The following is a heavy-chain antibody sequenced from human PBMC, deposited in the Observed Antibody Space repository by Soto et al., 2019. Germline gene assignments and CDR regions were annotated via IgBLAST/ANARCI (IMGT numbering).Heavy chain of an antibody. CDR1: DGSIRSSSYY. CDR3: ARRYGGNLDY. Sequence: SETLSLTSTVSDGSIRSSSYYWGWIRQPPGKGLEWIGSIFYSGSTYYNPSLKSRVTISVDTSKNQFSLKLSSVTAADTAVYYCARRYGGNLDYWGQGTLVTVSS. J-gene: IGHJ4*02. V-gene: IGHV4-39*07. CDR2: IFYSGST. D-gene: IGHD1-26*01.